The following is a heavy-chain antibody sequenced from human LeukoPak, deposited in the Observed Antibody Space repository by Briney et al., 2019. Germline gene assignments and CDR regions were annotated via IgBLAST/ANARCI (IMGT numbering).Heavy chain of an antibody. CDR2: ILPIFGTT. CDR3: ARNWNYPHLTFDY. J-gene: IGHJ4*02. CDR1: GGTFKNYA. D-gene: IGHD1-7*01. Sequence: GASVKVSCKASGGTFKNYAISWVRQAPGQGLEWMGGILPIFGTTNYAQKFQGRVTMTRDMSTSTVYMELSSLRSEGTAVYYCARNWNYPHLTFDYWGQGTLVTVSS. V-gene: IGHV1-69*05.